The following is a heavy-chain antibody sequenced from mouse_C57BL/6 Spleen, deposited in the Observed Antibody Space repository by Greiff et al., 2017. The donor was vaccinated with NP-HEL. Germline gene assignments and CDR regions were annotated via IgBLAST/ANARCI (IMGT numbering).Heavy chain of an antibody. D-gene: IGHD2-2*01. V-gene: IGHV1-64*01. J-gene: IGHJ1*03. CDR3: ASPNGYEGDWYFDV. CDR2: IHPNSGST. CDR1: GYTFTSYW. Sequence: QVQLQQPGAELVKPGASVKLSCKASGYTFTSYWMHWVKQRPGQGLEWIGMIHPNSGSTNYNEKFKSKATLTVDKSSSTAYMQLSSLTSEDSAVYYCASPNGYEGDWYFDVWGTGTTVTVSS.